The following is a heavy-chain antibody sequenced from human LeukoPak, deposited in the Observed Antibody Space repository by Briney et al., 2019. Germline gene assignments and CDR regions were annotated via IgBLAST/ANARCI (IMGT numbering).Heavy chain of an antibody. V-gene: IGHV3-13*01. CDR1: GFTFSNYD. CDR2: IGTAGAT. Sequence: GGSLRLSCAAPGFTFSNYDMHWVRQATGKGLEWVSNIGTAGATYYPGSVKGRFTISRENAKNSLYLQMNSLRAGDTAVYYCAREGKDWYLDLWGRGTLVIVSS. J-gene: IGHJ2*01. CDR3: AREGKDWYLDL. D-gene: IGHD4-23*01.